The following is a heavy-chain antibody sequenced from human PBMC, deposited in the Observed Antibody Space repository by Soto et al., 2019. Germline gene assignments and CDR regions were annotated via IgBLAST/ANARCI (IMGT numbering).Heavy chain of an antibody. D-gene: IGHD2-21*02. CDR1: GYTFTSYG. CDR2: ISAYNGNT. CDR3: ARDPYCGGDCYSVIYYYYGMDV. J-gene: IGHJ6*02. Sequence: GASVKVSCKASGYTFTSYGISWVRQAPGQGLEWMGWISAYNGNTNYAQKLQGRATMTTDTSTSTAYMELRSLRSDDTAVYYCARDPYCGGDCYSVIYYYYGMDVWGQGTTVTVSS. V-gene: IGHV1-18*01.